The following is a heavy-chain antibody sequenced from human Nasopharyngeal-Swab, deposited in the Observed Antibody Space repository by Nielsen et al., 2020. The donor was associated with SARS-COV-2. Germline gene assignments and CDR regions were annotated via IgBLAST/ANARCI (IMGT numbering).Heavy chain of an antibody. D-gene: IGHD3-10*01. CDR2: INTNSGNT. Sequence: ASVKVSCKASGYTFSGYYIHWVRQAPGQGLEWMGRINTNSGNTNDAQKFQGRVTMTRDTSISTAYMELSRLTSDDTAIYYCARVDYYGSGLYYYYYMDAWGKGTPVTVSS. V-gene: IGHV1-2*06. J-gene: IGHJ6*03. CDR3: ARVDYYGSGLYYYYYMDA. CDR1: GYTFSGYY.